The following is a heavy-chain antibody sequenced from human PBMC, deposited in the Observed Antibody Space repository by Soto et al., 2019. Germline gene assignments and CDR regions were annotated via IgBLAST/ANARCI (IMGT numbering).Heavy chain of an antibody. CDR3: AREIGDGDPYYYGMDV. J-gene: IGHJ6*02. V-gene: IGHV1-69*12. D-gene: IGHD2-21*01. CDR1: GGTFSSYA. CDR2: IIPIFGTA. Sequence: QVQLVQSGAEVKKPGSSVKVSCKASGGTFSSYAISWVRQAPGQGLEWMGGIIPIFGTANYAQKFQGRVTITADESTSTADIELSSLRSEDTGVYYCAREIGDGDPYYYGMDVWGQGTTVTVSS.